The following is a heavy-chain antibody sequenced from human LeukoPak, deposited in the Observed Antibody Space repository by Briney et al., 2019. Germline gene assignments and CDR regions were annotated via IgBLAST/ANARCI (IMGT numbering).Heavy chain of an antibody. D-gene: IGHD3-16*01. CDR1: GGSIINYY. Sequence: SETLSLTCTVSGGSIINYYWSWIRQPPGKGLEWIGYIYYSGSTNYNPSLKSRVIISVDTSKNQFSLKLSSVTAADTAVYYCARQHGLSYAFDIWGQGTMVTVSS. V-gene: IGHV4-59*08. CDR3: ARQHGLSYAFDI. J-gene: IGHJ3*02. CDR2: IYYSGST.